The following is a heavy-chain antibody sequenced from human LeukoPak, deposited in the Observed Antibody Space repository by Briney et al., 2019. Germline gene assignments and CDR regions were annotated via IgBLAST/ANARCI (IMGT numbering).Heavy chain of an antibody. J-gene: IGHJ4*02. CDR3: AKVTSIGRYCSNRVWSPFDY. Sequence: GGSLRLSSAWPAPTPISDSLSGIRQAPGKGLEWVSAISDTGATTYGADSVKGRFTISRDNSRSTLYLQMNSLRAEDTALYYFAKVTSIGRYCSNRVWSPFDYWGQVTLATVSS. CDR1: APTPISDS. D-gene: IGHD2-8*01. V-gene: IGHV3-23*01. CDR2: ISDTGATT.